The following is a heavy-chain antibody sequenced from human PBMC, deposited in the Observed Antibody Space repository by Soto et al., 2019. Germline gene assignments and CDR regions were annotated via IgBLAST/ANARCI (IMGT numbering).Heavy chain of an antibody. CDR2: IYHSGSS. V-gene: IGHV4-38-2*02. CDR3: AREDDGAGMDV. J-gene: IGHJ6*02. CDR1: ASSISIYY. D-gene: IGHD1-1*01. Sequence: QVHLQESGPGLVKPSETLSLTCAIGASSISIYYWGWIRQPPGKGLEWIGSIYHSGSSYYNPSLKTRVSLSLDTSKGQLSLNLPSVTAADTAVYYWAREDDGAGMDVWGQGTTVIVSS.